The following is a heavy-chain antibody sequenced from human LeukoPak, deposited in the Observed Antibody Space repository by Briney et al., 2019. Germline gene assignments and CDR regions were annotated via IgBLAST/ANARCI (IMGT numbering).Heavy chain of an antibody. CDR2: ISGRGIST. Sequence: GGSLRLSCAASGFTFSTYAMSWVRQAPGKGLEWVSFISGRGISTYYADSVKGRFTISRDNSKNTLYLQMNSLRAEDTAVYYCAKDRRAGSYDYWGQGTLVTVSS. V-gene: IGHV3-23*01. D-gene: IGHD3-10*01. CDR3: AKDRRAGSYDY. CDR1: GFTFSTYA. J-gene: IGHJ4*02.